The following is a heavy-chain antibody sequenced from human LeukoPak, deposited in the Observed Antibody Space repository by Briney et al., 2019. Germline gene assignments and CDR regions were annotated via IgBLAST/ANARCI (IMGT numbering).Heavy chain of an antibody. CDR3: AQQVGYCSSGNCYFTY. CDR1: GFTFSSYW. Sequence: PGGSLRLSCAASGFTFSSYWMTWVRQAPGKGLEWVSAISGSGGSTYYADSVKGRFTISRDNSKNTLYLQMNSLRAEDAAVYYCAQQVGYCSSGNCYFTYWGQGTLVTVSS. J-gene: IGHJ1*01. CDR2: ISGSGGST. D-gene: IGHD2-15*01. V-gene: IGHV3-23*01.